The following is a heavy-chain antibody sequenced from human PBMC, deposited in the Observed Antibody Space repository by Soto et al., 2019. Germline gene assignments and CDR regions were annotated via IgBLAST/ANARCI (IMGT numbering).Heavy chain of an antibody. CDR3: ARGGGFIAGDMVWFDP. Sequence: QVQLQQWGAGLLKPSETLSLTCAVKGGSLSGDSWSGIRQPPGKGREWIGEINHRGTINYNPSLRSRAIMSVATPKNEFSLKLNSVTAADSAVYYCARGGGFIAGDMVWFDPWGQGTLVPVSS. V-gene: IGHV4-34*01. D-gene: IGHD6-13*01. CDR2: INHRGTI. CDR1: GGSLSGDS. J-gene: IGHJ5*02.